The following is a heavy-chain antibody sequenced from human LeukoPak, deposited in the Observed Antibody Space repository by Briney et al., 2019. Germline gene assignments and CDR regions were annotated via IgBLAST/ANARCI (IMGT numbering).Heavy chain of an antibody. CDR2: IKSKTDGGTT. J-gene: IGHJ6*03. CDR1: GFTFSNAW. V-gene: IGHV3-15*01. Sequence: GGSLRLSCAASGFTFSNAWMSWVRQAPGKGLEWVGRIKSKTDGGTTDYAAPVKGRFTISRDDSKNTLYLQMNSLKTEDTAVYYCTTISNQNYYMDVWGKGTTVTVSS. D-gene: IGHD1-14*01. CDR3: TTISNQNYYMDV.